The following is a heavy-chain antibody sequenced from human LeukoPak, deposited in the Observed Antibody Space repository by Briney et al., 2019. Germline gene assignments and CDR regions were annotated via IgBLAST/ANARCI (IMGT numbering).Heavy chain of an antibody. D-gene: IGHD6-6*01. Sequence: SETLSLTCTVSGGSISSGSYYWSWIRQPAGKGLEWIGRIYTSGSTNYNPSLKSRVTISVDTSKNQFSLKLSSVTAADTVVYYCARDTFSSGRYFDYWGQGTLVTVSS. CDR3: ARDTFSSGRYFDY. CDR2: IYTSGST. J-gene: IGHJ4*02. V-gene: IGHV4-61*02. CDR1: GGSISSGSYY.